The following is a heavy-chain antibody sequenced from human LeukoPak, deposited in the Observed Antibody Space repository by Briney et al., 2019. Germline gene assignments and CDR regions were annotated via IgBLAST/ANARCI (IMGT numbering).Heavy chain of an antibody. CDR2: ITPVINTA. CDR3: ARVNLRGSNYNWFDP. Sequence: SVKVSCKTSGGTFLSHTFSWVRQAPGQGLEWMGKITPVINTANYAQTFQGRVSIYADKSKTTVYMDLSGLRPDDTAVYYCARVNLRGSNYNWFDPWGQGTLVTVAS. V-gene: IGHV1-69*08. J-gene: IGHJ5*02. CDR1: GGTFLSHT. D-gene: IGHD1-26*01.